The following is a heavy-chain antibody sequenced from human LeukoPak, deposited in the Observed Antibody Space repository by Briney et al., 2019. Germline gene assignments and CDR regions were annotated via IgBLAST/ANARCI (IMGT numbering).Heavy chain of an antibody. D-gene: IGHD3-22*01. Sequence: GGSLRLSCAASGFTFSSYAMSWVRQAPGKGLEWVAVIWYDGSNKYYADSVKGRFTISRDNSKNTLYPQMNSLRAEDTAVYYCARDELFSGYEAFDIWGQGTMVTVSS. CDR2: IWYDGSNK. V-gene: IGHV3-33*08. CDR3: ARDELFSGYEAFDI. CDR1: GFTFSSYA. J-gene: IGHJ3*02.